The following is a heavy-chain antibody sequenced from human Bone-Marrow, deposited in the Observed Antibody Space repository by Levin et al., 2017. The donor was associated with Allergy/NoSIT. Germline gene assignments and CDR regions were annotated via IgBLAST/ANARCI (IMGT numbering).Heavy chain of an antibody. J-gene: IGHJ4*02. CDR2: IYVSGGT. CDR3: ARVRGYARGDANYFDY. D-gene: IGHD2-2*01. CDR1: GASISTYY. V-gene: IGHV4-4*07. Sequence: SETLSLTCTVSGASISTYYWSWIRQPAGRGLEWIGRIYVSGGTDYNPSLESRVTMSVDTSKSQFSLKLSSVTAADTAVYYCARVRGYARGDANYFDYWGQGTLATVSS.